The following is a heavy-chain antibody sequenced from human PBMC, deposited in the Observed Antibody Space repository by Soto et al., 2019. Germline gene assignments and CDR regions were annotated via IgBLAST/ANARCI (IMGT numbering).Heavy chain of an antibody. CDR3: ARGGSNDWQVAFDI. V-gene: IGHV4-34*01. D-gene: IGHD3-9*01. CDR1: GGSFSTYY. J-gene: IGHJ3*02. CDR2: INHSGSN. Sequence: QLQQWGTGLLKPSETLSLTCVVSGGSFSTYYYNWIRQYPGKGLEWLGEINHSGSNNYSPSLKSRVTMSLDTSKNQFSLKLTSVTAADTAVYYCARGGSNDWQVAFDIWGQGTMVTVSS.